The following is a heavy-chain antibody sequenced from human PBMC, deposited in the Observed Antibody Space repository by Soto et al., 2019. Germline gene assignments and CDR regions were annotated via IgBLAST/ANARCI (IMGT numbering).Heavy chain of an antibody. D-gene: IGHD6-19*01. V-gene: IGHV4-31*03. CDR2: IYYSGST. CDR3: ARVGGGSPVVHGIAMDGGDLGWHDY. CDR1: GGSISSGGYY. J-gene: IGHJ4*02. Sequence: SLTCTVSGGSISSGGYYWSWIRQHPGKGLEWIGYIYYSGSTYYNPSLKSRVTISVDTSKNQFSLKLSSVTAADTAVYYCARVGGGSPVVHGIAMDGGDLGWHDYWGQGTLVTVSS.